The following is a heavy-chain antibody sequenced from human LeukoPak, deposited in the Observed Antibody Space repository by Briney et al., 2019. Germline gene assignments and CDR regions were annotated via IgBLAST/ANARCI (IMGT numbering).Heavy chain of an antibody. CDR3: AKDRGWELREYDAFDI. D-gene: IGHD1-26*01. Sequence: GGSLRLSCAASGFTFDDYAMHWVRQAPGKGLEWVSGISWNSGSIGYADSVKGRFTISRDNAKNSLYLQMNSLRAEDTALYYCAKDRGWELREYDAFDIWGQGTMVTVSS. J-gene: IGHJ3*02. CDR2: ISWNSGSI. CDR1: GFTFDDYA. V-gene: IGHV3-9*01.